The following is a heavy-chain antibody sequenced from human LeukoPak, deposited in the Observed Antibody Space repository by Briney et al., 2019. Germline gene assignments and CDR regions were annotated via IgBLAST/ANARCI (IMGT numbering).Heavy chain of an antibody. D-gene: IGHD6-13*01. CDR1: GYTFTGYY. CDR2: INPKSGGT. Sequence: ASVKVSCKASGYTFTGYYMYWVRQAPGQGLEWMGWINPKSGGTNYAQKLQGRVTMTRDTSITTAYMELSSLRSADTALYYCARDIGQGSSWLYDYWGQGTLVTVSS. V-gene: IGHV1-2*02. J-gene: IGHJ4*02. CDR3: ARDIGQGSSWLYDY.